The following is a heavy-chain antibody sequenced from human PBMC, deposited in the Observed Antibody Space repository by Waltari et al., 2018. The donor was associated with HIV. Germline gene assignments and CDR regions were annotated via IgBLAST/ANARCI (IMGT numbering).Heavy chain of an antibody. CDR2: IKKNSDGWST. V-gene: IGHV3-15*01. D-gene: IGHD3-3*01. J-gene: IGHJ4*02. Sequence: EVRLLESGGGSVKPGGSLTVAWVGAGFDFTNSWMSWVSQAPGKRLEWLGRIKKNSDGWSTDFAHPLQGIFTISRDDSKKLVYLEMNSLKRADTATYYCTTDTSWSPDFWGQGTLVNVSS. CDR1: GFDFTNSW. CDR3: TTDTSWSPDF.